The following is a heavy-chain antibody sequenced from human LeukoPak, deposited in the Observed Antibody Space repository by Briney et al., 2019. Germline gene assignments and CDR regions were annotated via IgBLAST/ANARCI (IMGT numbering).Heavy chain of an antibody. D-gene: IGHD5-18*01. Sequence: SETLSLTCTVSGGFISSSSAYWGWIRQPPGKGLEWIGRIYYSKNTYYNPSLKSRITISADTSKNQFSLTLGSVSATDTAVYYCVSPRGFSYGYFDYWGQGTLVTVSS. J-gene: IGHJ4*02. V-gene: IGHV4-39*01. CDR1: GGFISSSSAY. CDR2: IYYSKNT. CDR3: VSPRGFSYGYFDY.